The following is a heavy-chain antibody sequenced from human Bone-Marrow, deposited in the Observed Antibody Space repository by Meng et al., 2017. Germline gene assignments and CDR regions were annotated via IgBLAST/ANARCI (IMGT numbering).Heavy chain of an antibody. CDR2: IIPIFGTA. J-gene: IGHJ4*02. D-gene: IGHD3-22*01. Sequence: VSLVRSGGRLMETVSRVKVLCKASGCSSRCYDTRLVSQAPGPGREWMGGIIPIFGTATYEQKFQGRVTITADESTSTAYMGLSSLRSEDTAVYYCAVDYYYDSSGYYYGIFDYWGQGTLVTVSS. CDR1: GCSSRCYD. CDR3: AVDYYYDSSGYYYGIFDY. V-gene: IGHV1-69*01.